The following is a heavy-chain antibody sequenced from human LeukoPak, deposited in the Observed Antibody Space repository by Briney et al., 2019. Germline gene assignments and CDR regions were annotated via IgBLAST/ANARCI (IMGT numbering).Heavy chain of an antibody. Sequence: GGSLRLSCAASGFTFSSYSMNWVRQAPGKGLERVSSISSSSSYIYYADSVKGRFTISRDNAKNSLYLQMNSLRAEDTAVYYCARDYYDSSGFDWFDPWGQGTLVTVSS. CDR3: ARDYYDSSGFDWFDP. CDR1: GFTFSSYS. V-gene: IGHV3-21*01. J-gene: IGHJ5*02. D-gene: IGHD3-22*01. CDR2: ISSSSSYI.